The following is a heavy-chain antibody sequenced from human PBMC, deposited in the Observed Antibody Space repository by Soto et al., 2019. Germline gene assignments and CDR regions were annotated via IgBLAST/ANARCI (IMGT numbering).Heavy chain of an antibody. D-gene: IGHD3-10*01. V-gene: IGHV3-23*01. J-gene: IGHJ5*02. CDR3: AKNEELLCFGEFISLGFDP. CDR2: ISGSGGST. Sequence: GGSLRLSCAASGFTFSSYAMSWVRQAPGKGLEWVSAISGSGGSTYYADSVKGRFTISRDNSKNTLYLQMNSLRAEDTAVYYCAKNEELLCFGEFISLGFDPWGQGTLVTVSS. CDR1: GFTFSSYA.